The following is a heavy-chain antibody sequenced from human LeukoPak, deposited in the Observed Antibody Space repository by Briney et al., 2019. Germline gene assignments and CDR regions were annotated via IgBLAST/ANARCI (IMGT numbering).Heavy chain of an antibody. D-gene: IGHD4-17*01. CDR3: AKDRRGTTVTVYFDY. V-gene: IGHV3-23*01. J-gene: IGHJ4*02. CDR1: GFTFSSYA. Sequence: PGGSLRLSCAASGFTFSSYAMSWVRQAPGKGLEWVSAISGSGGSTYYADSVKGRFTISRDNSKDTLYLQMNSLRAEDTAVYYCAKDRRGTTVTVYFDYWDQGTLVTVSS. CDR2: ISGSGGST.